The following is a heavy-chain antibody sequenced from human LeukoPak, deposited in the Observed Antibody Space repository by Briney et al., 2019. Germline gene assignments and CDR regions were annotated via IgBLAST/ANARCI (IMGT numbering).Heavy chain of an antibody. CDR1: GGSFSGYY. CDR3: ARTENDYYDSSGYRY. D-gene: IGHD3-22*01. V-gene: IGHV4-34*01. J-gene: IGHJ4*02. Sequence: SETLSLTCAVYGGSFSGYYWSWIRQPPGKGLEWIGEINHSGSTYYNPSLKSRVTISVDTSKNQFSLKLSSVTAADTAVYYCARTENDYYDSSGYRYWGQGTLVTVSS. CDR2: INHSGST.